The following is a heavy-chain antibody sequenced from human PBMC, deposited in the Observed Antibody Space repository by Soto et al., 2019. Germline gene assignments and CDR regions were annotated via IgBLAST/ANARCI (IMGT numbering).Heavy chain of an antibody. Sequence: QVQLVQSGAEVKKPGASVKVSCKASGYTFTSNGISWVRQAPGQGLEWMGWISGYNGNTNYAQKLQGRVTMTTDTSTSTAYMELSSLRSDDTAVYYCARDLAYCGGDCYPIDYWGQGTLVTVSS. CDR3: ARDLAYCGGDCYPIDY. J-gene: IGHJ4*02. V-gene: IGHV1-18*01. CDR2: ISGYNGNT. D-gene: IGHD2-21*02. CDR1: GYTFTSNG.